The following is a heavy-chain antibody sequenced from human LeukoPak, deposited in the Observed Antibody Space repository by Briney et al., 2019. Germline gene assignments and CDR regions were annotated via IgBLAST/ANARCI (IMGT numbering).Heavy chain of an antibody. J-gene: IGHJ5*02. D-gene: IGHD6-6*01. V-gene: IGHV3-30*04. CDR3: ASACPRSCYNWFDP. CDR1: GFTFSSYA. Sequence: GRSLRLSCAASGFTFSSYAMHWVRQAPGKGLEWVAVISYDGSNKYYADSVKGRFTISRDNSKNTLYLQMNSLRAEDTAVYYCASACPRSCYNWFDPWGQGTLVTVSS. CDR2: ISYDGSNK.